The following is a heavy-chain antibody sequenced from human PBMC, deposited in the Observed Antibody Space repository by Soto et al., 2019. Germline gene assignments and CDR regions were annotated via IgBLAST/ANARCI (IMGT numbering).Heavy chain of an antibody. Sequence: GASVKVSCKTSGYTFAAFFIHWIRQAPGQGLEWMGWINPASGATVSAQKFQDRVTMTGDTSISTAYMELRGLKSDDTAVYYCTRDPDYGDYWGYFFDYWGQGTPVTVSS. D-gene: IGHD4-17*01. CDR2: INPASGAT. CDR3: TRDPDYGDYWGYFFDY. J-gene: IGHJ4*02. CDR1: GYTFAAFF. V-gene: IGHV1-2*02.